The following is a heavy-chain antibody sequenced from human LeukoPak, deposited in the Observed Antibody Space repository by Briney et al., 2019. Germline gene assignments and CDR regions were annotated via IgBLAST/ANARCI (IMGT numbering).Heavy chain of an antibody. CDR2: INPSGGST. D-gene: IGHD6-6*01. V-gene: IGHV1-46*01. Sequence: ASVKVSCKASGYTFTSYYMHWARQAPGQGLEWMGIINPSGGSTSYAQKFQGRVTMTRDTSTSTVYMELSSLRSEDTALYYCARTGDSSSPFDDEYYFDYWGQGTLVTVSS. CDR1: GYTFTSYY. CDR3: ARTGDSSSPFDDEYYFDY. J-gene: IGHJ4*02.